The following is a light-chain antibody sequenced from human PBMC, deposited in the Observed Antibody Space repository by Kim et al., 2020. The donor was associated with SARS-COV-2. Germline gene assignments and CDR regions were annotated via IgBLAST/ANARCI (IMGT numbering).Light chain of an antibody. J-gene: IGLJ1*01. Sequence: GKSITSSCTGTSSDVGGYNYVSWYQQHPGKAPKLMIYDVSNRPSGVSNRFSGSKSGNTASLTISGLQAEDEADYYCSSYTSSSTYVFGTGTKVTVL. CDR1: SSDVGGYNY. CDR3: SSYTSSSTYV. V-gene: IGLV2-14*03. CDR2: DVS.